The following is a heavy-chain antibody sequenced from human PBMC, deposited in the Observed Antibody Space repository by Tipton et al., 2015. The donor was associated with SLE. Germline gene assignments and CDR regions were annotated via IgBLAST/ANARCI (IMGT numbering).Heavy chain of an antibody. J-gene: IGHJ4*02. V-gene: IGHV4-39*07. CDR3: ARQWQWLVRGYFDY. D-gene: IGHD6-19*01. Sequence: TLSLTCTVSGGSLSSSSYYWGWIRQPPGKGLEWIGSIYYSGSTYYNPSLKSRVTISVDTSKNQFSLKVSSVTAADTAVYYCARQWQWLVRGYFDYWGQGTLVTVSS. CDR1: GGSLSSSSYY. CDR2: IYYSGST.